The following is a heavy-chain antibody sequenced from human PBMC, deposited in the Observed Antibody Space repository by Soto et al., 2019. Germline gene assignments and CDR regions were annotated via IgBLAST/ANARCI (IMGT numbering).Heavy chain of an antibody. CDR2: IYYSGPT. V-gene: IGHV4-61*01. Sequence: SETLSLTCTVSGGSVSGDSNFWSWTRQPPGKGLEWIGYIYYSGPTGYNPSLESRVTISIDSSKNQVSLNLTSVTAADTAVYYCARGYSHYAHWGRGXLVTVSS. D-gene: IGHD4-4*01. J-gene: IGHJ4*02. CDR3: ARGYSHYAH. CDR1: GGSVSGDSNF.